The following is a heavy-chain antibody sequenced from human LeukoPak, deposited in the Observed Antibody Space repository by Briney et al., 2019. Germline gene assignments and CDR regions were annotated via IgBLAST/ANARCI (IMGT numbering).Heavy chain of an antibody. CDR2: INHSGRT. J-gene: IGHJ6*02. CDR3: ARDVVVVPAAIHYGMDV. Sequence: SEPLSFPSAVYGGSFSDYFWGWIRPPPGKGLEWIGEINHSGRTYYNPTLKSRVTISVDTSKNQFSLNLSSVTAADTAVYYCARDVVVVPAAIHYGMDVWGQGTTVTVSS. D-gene: IGHD2-2*01. CDR1: GGSFSDYF. V-gene: IGHV4-34*01.